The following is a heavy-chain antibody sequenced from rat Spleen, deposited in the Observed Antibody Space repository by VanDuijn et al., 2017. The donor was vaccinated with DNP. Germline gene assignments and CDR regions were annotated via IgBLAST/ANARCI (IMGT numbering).Heavy chain of an antibody. CDR2: ISNEGRRI. V-gene: IGHV5-22*01. CDR3: ARHVDF. CDR1: GFSFSNYD. J-gene: IGHJ2*01. Sequence: EVQLVESGGGLVQPGRSMKLSCAASGFSFSNYDMAWVRQAPKKGLEWVATISNEGRRIYYGDSVKGRFTISRDNAKSTLYLQMNSLRSEDTATYYCARHVDFWGQGVMVTVSS.